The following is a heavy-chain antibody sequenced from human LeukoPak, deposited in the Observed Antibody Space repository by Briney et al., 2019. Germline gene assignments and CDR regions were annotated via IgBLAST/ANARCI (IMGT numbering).Heavy chain of an antibody. CDR3: AGTYYYGSGSYTPQYYYYGMDV. CDR1: GGTFSSYA. Sequence: SVKVSCKASGGTFSSYAISWVRQAPGQGLEWMGRIIPIFGIANYAQRFPGRVTITADKSTSTPYMELSSLRSEDTAVYYCAGTYYYGSGSYTPQYYYYGMDVWGQGTTVTVSS. V-gene: IGHV1-69*04. CDR2: IIPIFGIA. D-gene: IGHD3-10*01. J-gene: IGHJ6*02.